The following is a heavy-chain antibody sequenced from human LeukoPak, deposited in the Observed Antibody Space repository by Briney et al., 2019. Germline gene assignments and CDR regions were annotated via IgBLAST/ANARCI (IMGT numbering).Heavy chain of an antibody. CDR1: GFTFSSYW. V-gene: IGHV3-7*01. D-gene: IGHD6-19*01. CDR3: ARDGIAVAGNDYYYYYGMDV. J-gene: IGHJ6*02. CDR2: IKQDGSEK. Sequence: GGSLRLSCAASGFTFSSYWMSWVRQAPGKGLEWVANIKQDGSEKYYVGSVKGRFTISRDNAKNSLYLQMNSLRAEDTAVYYCARDGIAVAGNDYYYYYGMDVWGQGTTVTVSS.